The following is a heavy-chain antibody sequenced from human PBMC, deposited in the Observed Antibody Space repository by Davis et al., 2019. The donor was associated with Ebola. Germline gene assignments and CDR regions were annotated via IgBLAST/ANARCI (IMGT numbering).Heavy chain of an antibody. D-gene: IGHD6-19*01. CDR2: TYYTSKWHN. CDR1: GDRVSNKSTG. J-gene: IGHJ3*01. V-gene: IGHV6-1*01. Sequence: HSQTLSLTCAISGDRVSNKSTGWNWIRQSPSRGLEWLGRTYYTSKWHNDFAVSVKSRIIINVDTSKNQFSLKLNSVTPEDTAVYHCTTRTAVTDVHAFDVWGQGTMVAVSP. CDR3: TTRTAVTDVHAFDV.